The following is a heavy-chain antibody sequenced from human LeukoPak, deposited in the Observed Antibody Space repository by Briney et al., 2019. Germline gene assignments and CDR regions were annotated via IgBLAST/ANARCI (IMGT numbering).Heavy chain of an antibody. Sequence: GGSLRLSCAASGFTFSSYAMSWVRQAPGKGLDWVSAISGSGGSTYYADSVKGRFTISRDNSKNTLYLQMNSLRAEATAVYYCAIPSWELPFDYWGQGTLVTVSS. CDR3: AIPSWELPFDY. V-gene: IGHV3-23*01. D-gene: IGHD1-26*01. J-gene: IGHJ4*02. CDR2: ISGSGGST. CDR1: GFTFSSYA.